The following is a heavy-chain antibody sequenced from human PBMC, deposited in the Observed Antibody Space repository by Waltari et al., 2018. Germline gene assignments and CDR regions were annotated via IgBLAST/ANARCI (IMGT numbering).Heavy chain of an antibody. CDR3: ARDLGRGLFLDS. D-gene: IGHD2-15*01. Sequence: QLLLQESGPGLVKPSGNLSLTCLVYGDSMSGDSWWSWVRQSPDKGLEWIGQVHGSGRTNYNPSFASRAIVSLDTSMNQFSLRILSATAADTAVYFCARDLGRGLFLDSWGQGTLVTVSP. V-gene: IGHV4-4*02. J-gene: IGHJ4*02. CDR2: VHGSGRT. CDR1: GDSMSGDSW.